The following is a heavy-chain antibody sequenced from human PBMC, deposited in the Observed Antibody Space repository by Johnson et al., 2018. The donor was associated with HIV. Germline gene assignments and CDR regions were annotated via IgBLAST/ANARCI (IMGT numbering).Heavy chain of an antibody. CDR2: ISYDGSNK. CDR3: ASVYYNILTGYYYDALDM. Sequence: QVQLVESGGGVVQPGGSLRLSCAASGFTFSSYAMHWVRQAQGKGLAWVAHISYDGSNKDYAGSVKGRFTIYRDNSKNTLYLQMNSLRAEETAVYYCASVYYNILTGYYYDALDMWGQGTMVTVSS. CDR1: GFTFSSYA. V-gene: IGHV3-30-3*01. J-gene: IGHJ3*02. D-gene: IGHD3-9*01.